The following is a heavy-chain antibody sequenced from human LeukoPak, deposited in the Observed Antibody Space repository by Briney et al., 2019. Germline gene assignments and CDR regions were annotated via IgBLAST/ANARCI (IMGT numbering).Heavy chain of an antibody. CDR1: GYTFTSYG. V-gene: IGHV1-18*01. Sequence: ASVKVSCKASGYTFTSYGINWVRQAPGQGLEWMGWISAYNGDTNYAQKLQGRVTMTTDTSTSTAYMELRSLRSDDTAVYYCARVHSSSYYYYYYYYMDVWGKGTTVTVSS. CDR3: ARVHSSSYYYYYYYYMDV. J-gene: IGHJ6*03. D-gene: IGHD6-13*01. CDR2: ISAYNGDT.